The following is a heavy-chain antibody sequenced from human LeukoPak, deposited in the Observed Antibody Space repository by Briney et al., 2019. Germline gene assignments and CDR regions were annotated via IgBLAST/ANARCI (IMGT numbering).Heavy chain of an antibody. D-gene: IGHD1-14*01. Sequence: SETLSLTCTVPGGSISSYYWSWIRQPPGKGLEWIGYIYYSGSTNYNPSLKSRVTISVDTSKNQFSLKLSSVTAADTAVYYCAREAPSTGGFDYWGQGTLVTVSS. CDR1: GGSISSYY. CDR3: AREAPSTGGFDY. V-gene: IGHV4-59*01. J-gene: IGHJ4*02. CDR2: IYYSGST.